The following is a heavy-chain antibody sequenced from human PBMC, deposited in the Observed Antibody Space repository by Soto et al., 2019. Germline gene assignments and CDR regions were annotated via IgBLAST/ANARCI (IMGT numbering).Heavy chain of an antibody. J-gene: IGHJ4*02. D-gene: IGHD2-15*01. CDR2: ISFDGNDK. CDR1: GFSFSNCG. CDR3: VKGSEVARQELDY. V-gene: IGHV3-30*18. Sequence: QVQLVESGGGVVQPGRSLRLSCAASGFSFSNCGMHWVRQAPGKGLEWVAAISFDGNDKYYSESVKGRFTISRDNSKNTLLLQMNSLRVEDTAVYYCVKGSEVARQELDYWGQGNLVTVSS.